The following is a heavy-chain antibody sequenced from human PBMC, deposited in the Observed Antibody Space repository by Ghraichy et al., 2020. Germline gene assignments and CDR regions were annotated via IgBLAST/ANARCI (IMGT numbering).Heavy chain of an antibody. CDR1: WDSVSSNSAA. Sequence: ISWDSVSSNSAAWNWIRQSPSRGLEWLGRTYYRSQWYYDYAVSVKGRIIINPDTSKNQFSLLLNSVTPEDTAVYYCARGASISWVFDYWGQGTLVTVSS. CDR3: ARGASISWVFDY. D-gene: IGHD6-13*01. CDR2: TYYRSQWYY. J-gene: IGHJ4*02. V-gene: IGHV6-1*01.